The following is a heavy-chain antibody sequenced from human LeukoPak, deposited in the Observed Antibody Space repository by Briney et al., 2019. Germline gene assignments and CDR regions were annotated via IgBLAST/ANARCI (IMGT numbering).Heavy chain of an antibody. CDR2: TYYRSKWYN. D-gene: IGHD3-10*01. Sequence: SQTLSLTCVISGDSVSSKSAAWNWIRQSPSRGLEWLGRTYYRSKWYNDYAVSVKSRITINPDTSKNQFSLQLNSVTPEDTAVYYCARAVRGGGYYYYYYMDVWGKGTTVTVSS. CDR3: ARAVRGGGYYYYYYMDV. V-gene: IGHV6-1*01. J-gene: IGHJ6*03. CDR1: GDSVSSKSAA.